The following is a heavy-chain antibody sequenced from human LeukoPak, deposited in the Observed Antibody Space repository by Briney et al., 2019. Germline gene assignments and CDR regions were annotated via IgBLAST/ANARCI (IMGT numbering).Heavy chain of an antibody. V-gene: IGHV3-15*07. J-gene: IGHJ3*02. CDR1: GFTFSSYG. Sequence: GGSLRLSCAASGFTFSSYGMHWVRQAPGKGLEWVGRIKSKTDGGTTDYAAPVKGRFTISRDDSKNTLYLQMNSLKTEDTAVYYCAKERYGDLDVFDIWGQGTMVTVSS. D-gene: IGHD4-17*01. CDR2: IKSKTDGGTT. CDR3: AKERYGDLDVFDI.